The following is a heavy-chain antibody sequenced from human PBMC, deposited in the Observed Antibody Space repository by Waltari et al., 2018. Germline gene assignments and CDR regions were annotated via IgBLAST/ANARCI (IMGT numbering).Heavy chain of an antibody. CDR2: IDNGDGSGT. CDR3: ARDHYYSKDV. V-gene: IGHV3-74*01. J-gene: IGHJ6*04. CDR1: RFISSTYW. Sequence: EVQLVESGGGLVQPGGSLHLSCEASRFISSTYWLHWVPHAPGQGLVWVSRIDNGDGSGTSYADSVKGRFTISRDNAKNTLDLQMNSLRAEDTGVYYCARDHYYSKDVWGTGTTVTVSS.